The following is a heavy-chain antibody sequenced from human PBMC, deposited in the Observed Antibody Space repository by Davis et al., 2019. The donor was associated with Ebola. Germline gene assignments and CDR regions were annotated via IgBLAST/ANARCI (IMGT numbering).Heavy chain of an antibody. J-gene: IGHJ5*02. Sequence: SVKVSCKASGGTFSSYAISWVRQAPGQGLEWMGRIIPILGIANYAQKFQGRVTITADKSTSTAYMELSGLRSEDTAVYYCARGPDDTAWFDPWGQGTLVTVSS. CDR2: IIPILGIA. CDR1: GGTFSSYA. V-gene: IGHV1-69*04. CDR3: ARGPDDTAWFDP. D-gene: IGHD3-9*01.